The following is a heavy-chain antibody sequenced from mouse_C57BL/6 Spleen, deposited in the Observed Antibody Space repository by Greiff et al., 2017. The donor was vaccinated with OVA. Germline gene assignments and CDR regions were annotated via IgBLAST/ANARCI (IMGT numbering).Heavy chain of an antibody. V-gene: IGHV1-50*01. CDR1: GYTFTSYW. CDR2: IDPSDSYT. D-gene: IGHD3-2*02. CDR3: ARQGWDYAMDY. J-gene: IGHJ4*01. Sequence: VQLQQPGAELVKPGASVKLSCKASGYTFTSYWMQWVKQRPGQGLEWIGEIDPSDSYTNYNQKFKGKATLTVDTSSSTAYMQLSSLTSEDSAVYYCARQGWDYAMDYWGQGTSVTVSS.